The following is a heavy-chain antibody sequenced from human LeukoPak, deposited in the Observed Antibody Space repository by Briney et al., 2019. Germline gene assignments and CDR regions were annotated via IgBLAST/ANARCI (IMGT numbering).Heavy chain of an antibody. J-gene: IGHJ3*02. CDR1: GFTFSSYS. CDR3: ARAIIAAAGSSAFDI. Sequence: PGGSLRLSCAASGFTFSSYSMNWVRQAPGKGLEWVSSISSSSSYIYYADSVKGRFTISRDNAKNSLYLQMNSLRAEDTAVYYCARAIIAAAGSSAFDIWGQGTMVTVSS. D-gene: IGHD6-13*01. CDR2: ISSSSSYI. V-gene: IGHV3-21*01.